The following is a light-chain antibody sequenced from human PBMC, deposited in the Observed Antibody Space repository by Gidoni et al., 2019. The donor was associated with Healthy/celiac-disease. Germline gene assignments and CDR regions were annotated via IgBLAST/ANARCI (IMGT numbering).Light chain of an antibody. CDR1: QSVSSSY. Sequence: EIVLTQSPGTLSLSPRERATLSCRASQSVSSSYLAWYQQKPGQAPRLLIYGASSRATVIPDRFSGSGSVTDFTLTISRLEPEDFAVYYCQQYGSSLTWTFGQGTKVEIK. V-gene: IGKV3-20*01. CDR2: GAS. CDR3: QQYGSSLTWT. J-gene: IGKJ1*01.